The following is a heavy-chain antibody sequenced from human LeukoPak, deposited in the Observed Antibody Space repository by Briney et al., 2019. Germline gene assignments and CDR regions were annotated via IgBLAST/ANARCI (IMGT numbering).Heavy chain of an antibody. CDR3: ARDQIVVFPDYLDY. Sequence: GGSLRLSCAASGFTFSIYDTHWVREAPGKGGEGVADISLGGDIKLYSDSVQGRFTISTHNTKDTLYLEMNSLTPEDTAIYYCARDQIVVFPDYLDYWGQGTLVTVSS. J-gene: IGHJ4*02. D-gene: IGHD1-26*01. V-gene: IGHV3-30*01. CDR1: GFTFSIYD. CDR2: ISLGGDIK.